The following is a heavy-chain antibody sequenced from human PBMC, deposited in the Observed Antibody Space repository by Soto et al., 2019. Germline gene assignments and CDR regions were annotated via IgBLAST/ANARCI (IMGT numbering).Heavy chain of an antibody. CDR3: ASAPVTGTGGLDF. CDR2: INPNSGGT. V-gene: IGHV1-2*02. Sequence: ASVKVSCKASGYTFSGFYMHWVRQAPGQGLEWMGWINPNSGGTKSAEKFQGRVTMTRDTSISTAYMELSRLTSDDTAVYYCASAPVTGTGGLDFWGQGTQVTVSS. CDR1: GYTFSGFY. D-gene: IGHD6-19*01. J-gene: IGHJ4*02.